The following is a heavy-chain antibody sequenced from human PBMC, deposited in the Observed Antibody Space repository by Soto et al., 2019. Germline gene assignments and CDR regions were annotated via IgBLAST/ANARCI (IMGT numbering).Heavy chain of an antibody. V-gene: IGHV1-8*01. D-gene: IGHD3-16*01. CDR2: MNPNSGNT. CDR1: GYTFTSYD. Sequence: ASVKVSCKASGYTFTSYDINWVRQATGQGLEWMGWMNPNSGNTGYAQKFQGRVTMTRNTSISTAYMELSSLRSEDTAVYYCVNVRSTRWGSYYYYMDVWGKGTTVTVSS. J-gene: IGHJ6*03. CDR3: VNVRSTRWGSYYYYMDV.